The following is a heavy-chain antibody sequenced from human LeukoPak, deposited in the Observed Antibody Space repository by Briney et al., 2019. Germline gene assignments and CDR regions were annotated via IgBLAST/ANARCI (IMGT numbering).Heavy chain of an antibody. CDR1: GGSISSSSYY. Sequence: SETLSLTCTVSGGSISSSSYYWGWIRQPPGKGLEWIGSIYYSGSTNYNPSLKSRVTISVDTSKNQFSLKLSSVTAADTAVYYCAREPIRAPHFDYWGQGTLVTVSS. J-gene: IGHJ4*02. CDR2: IYYSGST. CDR3: AREPIRAPHFDY. V-gene: IGHV4-39*07.